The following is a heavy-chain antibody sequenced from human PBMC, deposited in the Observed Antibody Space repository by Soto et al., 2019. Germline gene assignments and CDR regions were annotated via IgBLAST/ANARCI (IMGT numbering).Heavy chain of an antibody. CDR2: IIPIFGTA. J-gene: IGHJ6*02. V-gene: IGHV1-69*13. CDR3: ARVRAARGYYYGMDV. CDR1: GGTFSSYS. Sequence: SVKVSCKASGGTFSSYSISWVRQAPGQGLEWMGGIIPIFGTANYAQKFQGRVTITADESTSTAYMELSSLRSEDTAVYYCARVRAARGYYYGMDVWGQGTTVTVSS. D-gene: IGHD6-6*01.